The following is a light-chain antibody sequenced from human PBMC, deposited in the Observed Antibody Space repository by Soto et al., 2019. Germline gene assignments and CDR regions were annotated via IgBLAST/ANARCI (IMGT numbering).Light chain of an antibody. V-gene: IGKV3-11*01. J-gene: IGKJ4*01. Sequence: EFVLTQSPGTLSLSPGEGATLYCRASQSVRSSLAWYQQKPGQAPRLLIYDASNRATGIPARFSGSGSGTDFTLTISSLEPEDFAVYYCQQRSSWLLTFGGGTKVEIK. CDR1: QSVRSS. CDR2: DAS. CDR3: QQRSSWLLT.